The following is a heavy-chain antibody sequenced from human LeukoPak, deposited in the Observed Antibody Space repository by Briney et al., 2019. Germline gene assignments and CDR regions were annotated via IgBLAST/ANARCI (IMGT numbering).Heavy chain of an antibody. V-gene: IGHV1-69*04. CDR2: IIPILGIA. D-gene: IGHD3-16*01. Sequence: SVKVSCKASGGTFSSYAISWVRQAPGQGLEWMGRIIPILGIANYAQKFQGRVTITADKSTSTAYMELSSLRSEDTAVYYCAKGEVCFGRGYGMDVWGQGTTVTVSS. CDR1: GGTFSSYA. J-gene: IGHJ6*02. CDR3: AKGEVCFGRGYGMDV.